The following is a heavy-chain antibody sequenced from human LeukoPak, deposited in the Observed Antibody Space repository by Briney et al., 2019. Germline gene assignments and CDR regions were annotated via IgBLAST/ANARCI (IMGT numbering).Heavy chain of an antibody. J-gene: IGHJ5*02. D-gene: IGHD3-3*01. CDR2: ISGSGGST. Sequence: GGSLRLSCAASGFIFSSYAMSWVRQAPGKGLEWVSTISGSGGSTYYADSVKGRFTISRDNSKNTVYLQMNSLRAEDTAVYYCARAVDFWSGYPQPNWFDPWGQGTLVTVSS. V-gene: IGHV3-23*01. CDR1: GFIFSSYA. CDR3: ARAVDFWSGYPQPNWFDP.